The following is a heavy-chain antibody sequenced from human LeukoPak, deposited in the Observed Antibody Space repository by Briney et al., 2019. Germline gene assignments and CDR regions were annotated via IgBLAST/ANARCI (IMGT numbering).Heavy chain of an antibody. J-gene: IGHJ4*02. V-gene: IGHV3-15*01. CDR2: IKNKTDGGTT. CDR3: TTPPEYSRGYYFDY. CDR1: GFTFSNAW. D-gene: IGHD6-6*01. Sequence: GGSLRLSCAASGFTFSNAWMSWVRQAPGKGLEWVGRIKNKTDGGTTDYAAPVKGRFTISRDDSKNTLYLQMNSLKTEDTAVYYCTTPPEYSRGYYFDYWGQGTLVTVSS.